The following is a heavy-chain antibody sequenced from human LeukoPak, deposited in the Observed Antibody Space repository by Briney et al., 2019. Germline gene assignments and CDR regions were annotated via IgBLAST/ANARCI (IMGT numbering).Heavy chain of an antibody. D-gene: IGHD3/OR15-3a*01. V-gene: IGHV3-23*01. Sequence: GGSLRLSCAASGFTFSSYAMSWVRQAPGKGLEWVSAISGSGGSTFYADSVKGRFTISRDNSKNTLYLQMNGLRVEDTAVYYCVREGPRGLAFDIWGQGTMVTVSS. CDR2: ISGSGGST. J-gene: IGHJ3*02. CDR3: VREGPRGLAFDI. CDR1: GFTFSSYA.